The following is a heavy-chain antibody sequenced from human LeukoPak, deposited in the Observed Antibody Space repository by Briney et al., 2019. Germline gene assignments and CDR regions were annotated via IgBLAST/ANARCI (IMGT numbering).Heavy chain of an antibody. CDR1: GFTFSNYA. CDR3: ARVFRDYGSSRYYYYMDV. J-gene: IGHJ6*03. Sequence: GGSLRLSCAASGFTFSNYAMSWVRQAPGKGLEWVGNIKEDGSETYYVDSVKGRFTISRDNAKKSLYLQMNSLRAEDTAVYYCARVFRDYGSSRYYYYMDVWGKGTTVTISS. CDR2: IKEDGSET. V-gene: IGHV3-7*01. D-gene: IGHD4-17*01.